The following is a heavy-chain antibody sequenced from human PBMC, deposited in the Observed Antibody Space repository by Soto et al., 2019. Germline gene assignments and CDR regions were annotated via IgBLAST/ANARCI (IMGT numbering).Heavy chain of an antibody. V-gene: IGHV3-7*01. J-gene: IGHJ4*02. CDR3: AREGVGWIDY. Sequence: GGSLRLSCAASGFTFSSYWMSWVRQSPGKGLEWVANIKQDGSKKDYVDSVKGRFTLSRDNTKKSLYLQMNSLRVEDTAVYYCAREGVGWIDYWGQGTLVTVSS. CDR1: GFTFSSYW. D-gene: IGHD1-26*01. CDR2: IKQDGSKK.